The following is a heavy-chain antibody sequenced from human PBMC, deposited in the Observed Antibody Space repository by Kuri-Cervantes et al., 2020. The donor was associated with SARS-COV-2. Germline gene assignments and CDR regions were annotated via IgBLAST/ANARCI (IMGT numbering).Heavy chain of an antibody. CDR1: GYSFTSYW. CDR3: AMGGVKGTAGYIFDY. V-gene: IGHV5-10-1*01. CDR2: IDPSYSYT. Sequence: GESLKISCKGSGYSFTSYWISWVRQMPGKGLEWMGRIDPSYSYTNYSPSFQGHVTISADKSISTAYLQWSSLKASDTAMYYCAMGGVKGTAGYIFDYWGQGTLVTVSS. J-gene: IGHJ4*02. D-gene: IGHD5-24*01.